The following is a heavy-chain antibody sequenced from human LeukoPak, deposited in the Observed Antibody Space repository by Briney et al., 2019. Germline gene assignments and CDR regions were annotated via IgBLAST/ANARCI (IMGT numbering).Heavy chain of an antibody. CDR1: GGSISSYY. CDR2: IYYSGST. CDR3: ARATYSSGWGTSDY. V-gene: IGHV4-59*01. D-gene: IGHD6-19*01. Sequence: SETLSLTCSVSGGSISSYYWSWIRQPPGKGLEWIGYIYYSGSTNYNPSLQSRVTISVDTSKNQFSLKLSSVTAADTAVYYCARATYSSGWGTSDYWGQGTLVTVSS. J-gene: IGHJ4*02.